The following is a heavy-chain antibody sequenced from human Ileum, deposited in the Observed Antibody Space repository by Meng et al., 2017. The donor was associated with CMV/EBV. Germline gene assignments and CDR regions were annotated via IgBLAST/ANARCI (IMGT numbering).Heavy chain of an antibody. CDR2: ISSDGSKR. CDR1: GFAFNDYA. D-gene: IGHD2-8*01. J-gene: IGHJ6*02. Sequence: GGSLRLSCAASGFAFNDYAMHWVRQVPGKGLEWVAVISSDGSKRYYADSVRGRFTISRDNSKHSLQLQMNSLRAEDTALYFCAKDRYCATTICYPDFYYYGMDVWGQGTTVTVSS. CDR3: AKDRYCATTICYPDFYYYGMDV. V-gene: IGHV3-43D*03.